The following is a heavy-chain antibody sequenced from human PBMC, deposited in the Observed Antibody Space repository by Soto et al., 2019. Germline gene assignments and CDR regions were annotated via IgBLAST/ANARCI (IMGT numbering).Heavy chain of an antibody. CDR2: ISAGGDMT. CDR1: GFTLSSYA. CDR3: ARGDRGGSGSPASYYYSGWDV. Sequence: DVQLLESGGHLVQPGGSLRLSCSASGFTLSSYAMSWVRQAPGKGLEWVSSISAGGDMTYNSDSVKGRVTISGDNSNNALFLQMHNLRIEDTALYYCARGDRGGSGSPASYYYSGWDVWGQGATVTVS. J-gene: IGHJ6*02. V-gene: IGHV3-23*01. D-gene: IGHD3-10*01.